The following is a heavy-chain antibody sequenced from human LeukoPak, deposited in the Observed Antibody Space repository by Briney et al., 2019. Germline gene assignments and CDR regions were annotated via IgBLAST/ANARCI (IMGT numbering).Heavy chain of an antibody. V-gene: IGHV3-30*18. CDR2: TSYDGSNK. CDR1: GFTFSSYG. D-gene: IGHD3-22*01. CDR3: AKDGGGYYPSYYYYMDV. Sequence: GGSLRLSCAASGFTFSSYGMHWVRQAPGKGLEWVAVTSYDGSNKYYADSVKGRFTISRDNSKNTLYLQMNSLRAEDTAVYYCAKDGGGYYPSYYYYMDVWGKGTTVTISS. J-gene: IGHJ6*03.